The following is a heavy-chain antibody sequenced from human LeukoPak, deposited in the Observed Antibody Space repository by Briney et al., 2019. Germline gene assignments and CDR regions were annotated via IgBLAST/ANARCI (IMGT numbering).Heavy chain of an antibody. J-gene: IGHJ4*02. V-gene: IGHV4-31*03. Sequence: PSQTLSLTCSVSGGSINSGDNYWSWIRPHPDKGLEWIGYIYYRGITYYNPSLESRAVISVDTSKNQFSLKLSSVTAADTAVYYCARDVTMVRGEIDCWGEGTMVAVSS. D-gene: IGHD3-10*01. CDR3: ARDVTMVRGEIDC. CDR1: GGSINSGDNY. CDR2: IYYRGIT.